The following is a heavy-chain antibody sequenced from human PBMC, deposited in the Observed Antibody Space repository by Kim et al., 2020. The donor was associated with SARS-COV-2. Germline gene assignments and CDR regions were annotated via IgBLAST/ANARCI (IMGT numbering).Heavy chain of an antibody. Sequence: GGSLRLSCAASGFSFSSYAMSWVRQAPGKGLEWVSVISRSGGDTYYADSVEGRFTISRDNSKNTLYLQMHSLRADDTAVFYCAKGASSLLADASAIWGQG. CDR3: AKGASSLLADASAI. CDR2: ISRSGGDT. D-gene: IGHD6-6*01. J-gene: IGHJ3*02. V-gene: IGHV3-23*01. CDR1: GFSFSSYA.